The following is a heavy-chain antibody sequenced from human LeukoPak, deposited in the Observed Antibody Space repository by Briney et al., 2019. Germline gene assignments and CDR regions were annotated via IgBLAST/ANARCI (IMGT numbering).Heavy chain of an antibody. CDR3: VRWKDYYGSGNRYFDY. CDR2: IDPNSGDT. J-gene: IGHJ4*02. CDR1: GFTFTDYY. D-gene: IGHD3-10*01. Sequence: ASVKASCKASGFTFTDYYIHWVRQAPGQGLEWMGWIDPNSGDTNYAQNFRGRVTMTRDTSITTSYMELSRLRSDDTAVYYCVRWKDYYGSGNRYFDYWGQGTLVTVSS. V-gene: IGHV1-2*02.